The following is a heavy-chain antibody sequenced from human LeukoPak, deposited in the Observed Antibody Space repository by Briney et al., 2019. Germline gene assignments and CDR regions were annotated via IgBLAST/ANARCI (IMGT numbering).Heavy chain of an antibody. CDR2: IYSGGST. J-gene: IGHJ4*02. V-gene: IGHV3-53*01. CDR3: ARGPAGDS. CDR1: GFTVSSNH. D-gene: IGHD3-10*01. Sequence: PGGSLRLSCAASGFTVSSNHMSWVRQAPGKGLEWVSVIYSGGSTDYADSVKGRFTISRDNLKNTLYLQMNTLRAEDTAVYYCARGPAGDSWGQGTLVTVSS.